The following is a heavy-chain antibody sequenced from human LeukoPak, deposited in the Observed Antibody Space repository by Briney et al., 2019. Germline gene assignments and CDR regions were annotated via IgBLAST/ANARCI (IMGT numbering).Heavy chain of an antibody. Sequence: GASVKVSCKASGYTFTGYYMHWVRQAPGQGLEWMGWINPNSGGTNYAQKFQGRVTMTRDTSISTAYMELSRLRSDDTAVYYCARDKGLRFLEWLSDWGQGTLVTVSS. V-gene: IGHV1-2*02. CDR2: INPNSGGT. J-gene: IGHJ4*02. D-gene: IGHD3-3*01. CDR3: ARDKGLRFLEWLSD. CDR1: GYTFTGYY.